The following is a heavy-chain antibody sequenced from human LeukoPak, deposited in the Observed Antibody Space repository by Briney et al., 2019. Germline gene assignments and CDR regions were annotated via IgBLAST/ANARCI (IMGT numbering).Heavy chain of an antibody. CDR1: GFTFSSYA. CDR3: AKDAALGYCSSTSCYYNYYYYYMDV. J-gene: IGHJ6*03. Sequence: PGGSLRLSCAASGFTFSSYAMSWVRQAPGKGLEWVSAISGSGGSTYYADSVKGRFTISRDNSKNTLYLQMNSLRAEDTAVYYCAKDAALGYCSSTSCYYNYYYYYMDVWGKGTTVTVSS. V-gene: IGHV3-23*01. CDR2: ISGSGGST. D-gene: IGHD2-2*01.